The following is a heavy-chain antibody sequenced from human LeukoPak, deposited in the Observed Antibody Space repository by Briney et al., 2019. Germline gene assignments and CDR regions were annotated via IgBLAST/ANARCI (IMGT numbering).Heavy chain of an antibody. CDR3: VRRGDASSGWGDHDF. J-gene: IGHJ4*02. V-gene: IGHV3-23*01. D-gene: IGHD6-19*01. CDR2: IGGSGDKT. CDR1: GFTFNRNA. Sequence: GGSLRLSCAASGFTFNRNAISWVRQAPGKGLEWVSTIGGSGDKTFYTDSVKGRFTISRDNSKNMVHLQMNSLTGEDTALYYCVRRGDASSGWGDHDFWGQGALVTVSS.